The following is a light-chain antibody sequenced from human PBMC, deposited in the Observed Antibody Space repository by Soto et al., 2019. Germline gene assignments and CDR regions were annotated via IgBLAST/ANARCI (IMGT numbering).Light chain of an antibody. CDR2: GAS. V-gene: IGKV3-20*01. CDR1: QSISSSY. J-gene: IGKJ4*01. CDR3: QQYGDSPLT. Sequence: EIVLTQSPGTLSLSPGERATLSCRASQSISSSYLAWYQQKPGQAPRLLIYGASRRATGIPDRFSGRGSGTDFTLTITTLEPEDSAVYYCQQYGDSPLTFGGGTKVDIK.